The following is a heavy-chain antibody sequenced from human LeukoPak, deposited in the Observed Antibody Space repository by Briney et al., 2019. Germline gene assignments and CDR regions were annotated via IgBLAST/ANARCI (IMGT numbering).Heavy chain of an antibody. J-gene: IGHJ4*02. Sequence: SETLSLTCIVAGGSISSHYWTWIRQSPGKGLEWIGYIHDSGFTNYNPSLKSRVTISIDTSNNQFSLRLRFVTAADTAVYFCARSRDGYNFDYWGQGTLVTVSS. CDR3: ARSRDGYNFDY. D-gene: IGHD5-24*01. CDR2: IHDSGFT. V-gene: IGHV4-59*11. CDR1: GGSISSHY.